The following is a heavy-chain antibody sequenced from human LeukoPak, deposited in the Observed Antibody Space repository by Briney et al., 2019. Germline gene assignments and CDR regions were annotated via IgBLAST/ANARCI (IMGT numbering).Heavy chain of an antibody. J-gene: IGHJ6*03. CDR2: ISGYNGNT. Sequence: ASVKVSCKASGYTFTSYSISWARQAPGQGLEWMGWISGYNGNTNYAEKVQGRVSMTTDTSTSTAYMELRSLRSDDTAVYYCARVRGTHYYYYMDVWGKGTTVTVSS. CDR3: ARVRGTHYYYYMDV. D-gene: IGHD3-16*01. CDR1: GYTFTSYS. V-gene: IGHV1-18*01.